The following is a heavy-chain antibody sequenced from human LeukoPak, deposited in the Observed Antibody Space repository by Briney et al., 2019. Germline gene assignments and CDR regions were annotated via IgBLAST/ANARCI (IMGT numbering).Heavy chain of an antibody. Sequence: PSETLSLTCTVSGASIRRNNYYWGWIRQPPGKGLEWIGTIYSSVSTYYNPSLKSRVTISVDTSKNQFSLKLTSVTAADTAVFYCVCGPGYFFDYWGQGTLVTVSS. CDR3: VCGPGYFFDY. CDR1: GASIRRNNYY. V-gene: IGHV4-39*01. J-gene: IGHJ4*02. D-gene: IGHD1-14*01. CDR2: IYSSVST.